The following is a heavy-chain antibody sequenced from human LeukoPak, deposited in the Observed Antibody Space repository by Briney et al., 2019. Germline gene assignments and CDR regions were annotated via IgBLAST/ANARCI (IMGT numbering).Heavy chain of an antibody. V-gene: IGHV4-39*01. J-gene: IGHJ5*02. Sequence: SETLSLTCTVSGGSISSSSYYWGWIRQPPGKGLEWIGSIYYGGSTYYNPSLKSRVTISVDTSKNQFSLKLSSVTAADTAVYYCARHPGYNWFDPWGQGTLVTVSS. CDR2: IYYGGST. CDR1: GGSISSSSYY. CDR3: ARHPGYNWFDP.